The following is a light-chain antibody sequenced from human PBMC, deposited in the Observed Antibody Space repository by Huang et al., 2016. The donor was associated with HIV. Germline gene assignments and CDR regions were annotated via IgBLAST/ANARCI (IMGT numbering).Light chain of an antibody. V-gene: IGKV3-15*01. J-gene: IGKJ1*01. CDR2: SAS. Sequence: EVVMTQSPAILSVSPGERATFSCRASQSVTSNLAWYQQKPGQAPRLLIYSASTRATGSPARFSGSGSGTEFTLTISSLQSEDFAVYYCQHYNNWPWWTFGQGTKVEIK. CDR3: QHYNNWPWWT. CDR1: QSVTSN.